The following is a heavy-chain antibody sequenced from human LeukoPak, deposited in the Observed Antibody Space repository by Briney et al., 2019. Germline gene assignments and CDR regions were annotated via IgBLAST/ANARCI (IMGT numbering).Heavy chain of an antibody. D-gene: IGHD4-11*01. Sequence: PGGSLRLSCAASGFTFSVAAMTWVRQAPGKGLEWVSLIGASGESTYYADSVKGRFTISRDNSKNTLYLQMNSLRVEDTAVYYCAKGGGATVPFDNWGQGTLVTVSS. CDR1: GFTFSVAA. J-gene: IGHJ4*02. CDR2: IGASGEST. V-gene: IGHV3-23*01. CDR3: AKGGGATVPFDN.